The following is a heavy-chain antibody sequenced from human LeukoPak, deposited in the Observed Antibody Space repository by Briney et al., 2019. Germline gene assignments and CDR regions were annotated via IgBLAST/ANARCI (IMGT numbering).Heavy chain of an antibody. Sequence: SVKVSRKASGGTFSSYAISWVRQAPGQGLEWMGGIIPIFGTANYAQKFQGRVTITTDESTSTAYMELSSLRSEDTAVYYCASSTIAVAGQDAFDIWGQGTMVTVSS. CDR2: IIPIFGTA. CDR1: GGTFSSYA. V-gene: IGHV1-69*05. J-gene: IGHJ3*02. D-gene: IGHD6-19*01. CDR3: ASSTIAVAGQDAFDI.